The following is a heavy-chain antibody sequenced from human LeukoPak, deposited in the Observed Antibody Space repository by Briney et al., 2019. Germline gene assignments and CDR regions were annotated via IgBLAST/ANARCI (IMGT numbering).Heavy chain of an antibody. Sequence: SETLSLTCTVSGGSISGSSNYWGWIRQPPGKGLEWIGRIYTSGSTNYNPSLKSRVTMSVDTSKNQFSLKLSSVTAADTAVYYCARGPTTVTRAFDYWGQGTLVTVSS. CDR1: GGSISGSSNY. CDR3: ARGPTTVTRAFDY. D-gene: IGHD4-17*01. J-gene: IGHJ4*02. V-gene: IGHV4-39*07. CDR2: IYTSGST.